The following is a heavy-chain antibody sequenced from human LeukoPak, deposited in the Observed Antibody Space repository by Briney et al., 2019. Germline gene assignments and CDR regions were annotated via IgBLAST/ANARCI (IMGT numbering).Heavy chain of an antibody. CDR3: AKSEGLTGYYTCFDY. CDR1: GFTFSSYA. J-gene: IGHJ4*02. D-gene: IGHD3-9*01. Sequence: GGSLRLSCAASGFTFSSYAMSWVRQAPGKGLERVSPISGSGGSTYYADSVKGRFTISRDNSKNTLYLQMNRLRAEDTAVYYCAKSEGLTGYYTCFDYWGQGTLVTVSS. V-gene: IGHV3-23*01. CDR2: ISGSGGST.